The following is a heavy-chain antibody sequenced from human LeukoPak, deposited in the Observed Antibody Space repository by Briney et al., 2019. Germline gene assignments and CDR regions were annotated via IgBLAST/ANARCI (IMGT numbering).Heavy chain of an antibody. D-gene: IGHD2-2*01. CDR1: RGTFSNYA. Sequence: ASVKVSCKASRGTFSNYAISWVRQAPGQGLEWMGGIIPMFGTANYAQKFQGRVTITADESTSTAYMELSSLRSEDTAVYYCARDARHKYCSSAICYRGWFDPWGQGTLVTVSS. CDR3: ARDARHKYCSSAICYRGWFDP. V-gene: IGHV1-69*13. J-gene: IGHJ5*02. CDR2: IIPMFGTA.